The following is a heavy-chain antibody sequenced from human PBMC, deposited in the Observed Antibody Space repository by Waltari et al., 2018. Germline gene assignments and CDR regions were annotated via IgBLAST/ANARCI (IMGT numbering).Heavy chain of an antibody. J-gene: IGHJ4*02. V-gene: IGHV3-30*02. CDR1: GFTFSNFG. D-gene: IGHD2-2*02. CDR3: AKDAFGNTYLDF. CDR2: IWVDGSNK. Sequence: QVNLVESGGGVVQPGGSLRLSCATSGFTFSNFGMHWVRQAPGNGLGWVALIWVDGSNKFYADSVRGRCTISRDNSARTLYLDMDSLRLDDTAMYYCAKDAFGNTYLDFWGQGTLVTVSS.